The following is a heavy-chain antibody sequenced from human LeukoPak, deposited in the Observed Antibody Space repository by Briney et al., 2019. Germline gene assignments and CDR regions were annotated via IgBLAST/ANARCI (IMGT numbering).Heavy chain of an antibody. CDR2: VSYTGST. J-gene: IGHJ5*02. CDR1: GDSISSSTYY. V-gene: IGHV4-39*01. CDR3: VRQGLEMTGGGWFDP. Sequence: SENLSLTCTVSGDSISSSTYYWGWIRQPPGKGLEWLGNVSYTGSTYYNPSLKSRLIFSVDTSKNQFSLRLTSVTAADTAFYYCVRQGLEMTGGGWFDPWGQGTLVTVSS. D-gene: IGHD2-8*02.